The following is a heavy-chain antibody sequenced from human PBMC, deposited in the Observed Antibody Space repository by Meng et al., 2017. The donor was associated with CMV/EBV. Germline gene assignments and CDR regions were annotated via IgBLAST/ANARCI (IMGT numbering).Heavy chain of an antibody. CDR1: GFTFSSYW. V-gene: IGHV3-74*01. Sequence: LSLTCAASGFTFSSYWMHWVRQAPGKGLVWVSRINSDGSSTSYADSVKGRFTISRDNAKNTLYLQMNSLRAEDTAVYYCAKVLWSGYDYGMDVWGQGTTVTVSS. D-gene: IGHD3-3*01. CDR2: INSDGSST. J-gene: IGHJ6*02. CDR3: AKVLWSGYDYGMDV.